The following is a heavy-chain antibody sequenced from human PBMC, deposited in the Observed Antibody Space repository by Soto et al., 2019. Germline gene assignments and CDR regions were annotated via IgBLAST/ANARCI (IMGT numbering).Heavy chain of an antibody. CDR1: GDSVSSNSAA. J-gene: IGHJ6*02. CDR2: TYYRSKWYN. Sequence: SQTLSLTCAISGDSVSSNSAAWNWIRQSPSRGLEWLGRTYYRSKWYNDYAVSVKSRITINPDTSKNQFSLQLNSVTPEDTAVYYCAREGGYSSGWYSHYYYGMDVWGQGTTVTVSS. D-gene: IGHD6-19*01. V-gene: IGHV6-1*01. CDR3: AREGGYSSGWYSHYYYGMDV.